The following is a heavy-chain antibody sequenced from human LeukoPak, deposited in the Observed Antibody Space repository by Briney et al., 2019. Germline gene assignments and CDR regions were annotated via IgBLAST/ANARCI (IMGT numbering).Heavy chain of an antibody. V-gene: IGHV4-34*01. CDR1: GGSFSGYY. CDR2: INHSGST. CDR3: ARFPYSSSSGGLGYYYYYGMDV. Sequence: SETLSLTCAVYGGSFSGYYWSWIRQPPGKGLEWIGEINHSGSTNYNPSLKSRVTISVDTSKNQFSLKLSSVTAADTAVYYCARFPYSSSSGGLGYYYYYGMDVWGQGTTVTVSS. J-gene: IGHJ6*02. D-gene: IGHD6-6*01.